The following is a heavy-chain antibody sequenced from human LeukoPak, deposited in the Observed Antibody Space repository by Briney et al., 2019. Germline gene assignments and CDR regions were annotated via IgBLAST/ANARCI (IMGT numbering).Heavy chain of an antibody. CDR2: IYYSGST. Sequence: SETLSLTCTVSGGSISSSSYYWGWIRQPPGKGLEWIGSIYYSGSTYYNPSLKSRVTISVDTSKNQFSLKLSSVTAADTAVYYCARGMFNKYIVVVPAARYYYYYMDVWGKGTTVTVSS. J-gene: IGHJ6*03. CDR3: ARGMFNKYIVVVPAARYYYYYMDV. D-gene: IGHD2-2*01. V-gene: IGHV4-39*01. CDR1: GGSISSSSYY.